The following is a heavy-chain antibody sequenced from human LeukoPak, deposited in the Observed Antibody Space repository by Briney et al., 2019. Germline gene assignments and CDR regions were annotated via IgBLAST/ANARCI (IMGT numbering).Heavy chain of an antibody. V-gene: IGHV3-21*01. Sequence: GGSLRLSCAASGFTFSSYSMNWVRQAPGKGLEWVSSISSSSSYIYYADSVKGRFTISGDNSKNTLYLQMNSLRAEDTAVYYCARSGVGSSWSDYWGQGTLVTVSS. CDR1: GFTFSSYS. CDR3: ARSGVGSSWSDY. J-gene: IGHJ4*02. CDR2: ISSSSSYI. D-gene: IGHD6-13*01.